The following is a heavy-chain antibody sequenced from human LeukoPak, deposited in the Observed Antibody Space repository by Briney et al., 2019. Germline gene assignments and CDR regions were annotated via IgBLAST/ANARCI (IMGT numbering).Heavy chain of an antibody. CDR2: INPNSGGT. CDR1: GYTFTGYY. CDR3: AKSLYRGSYYGPQDY. D-gene: IGHD1-26*01. Sequence: ASVKVSCKASGYTFTGYYMHWVRQAPGQGLEWMGWINPNSGGTNYAQKFQDRVTMTRDTSISTAYMEMSRLRSDDTAVYFCAKSLYRGSYYGPQDYWGQGTLVTVSS. J-gene: IGHJ4*02. V-gene: IGHV1-2*02.